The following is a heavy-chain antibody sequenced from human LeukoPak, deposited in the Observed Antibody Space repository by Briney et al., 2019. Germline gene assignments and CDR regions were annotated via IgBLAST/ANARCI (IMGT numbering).Heavy chain of an antibody. CDR3: ARASTIFGHFAY. Sequence: GGSLRLSCAASGFTFSSYSMNWVRQAPGKGLEWVSSISSSSSYIYYADSVKGRFTISRDNAKNSLYLQMNSLTAADTAVYYCARASTIFGHFAYWGRGTLVTVSS. D-gene: IGHD3-3*01. V-gene: IGHV3-21*04. J-gene: IGHJ4*02. CDR1: GFTFSSYS. CDR2: ISSSSSYI.